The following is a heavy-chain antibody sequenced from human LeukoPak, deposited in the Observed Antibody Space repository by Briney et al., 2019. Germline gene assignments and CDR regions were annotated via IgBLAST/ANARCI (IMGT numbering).Heavy chain of an antibody. V-gene: IGHV4-59*01. CDR2: IYYSGST. CDR1: GGSISSYY. Sequence: PSETLSLTCTVSGGSISSYYWSWIRQPPGKGLEWIGYIYYSGSTNYNPSLKSRVTISVDTSKNQFSLKLSSVTAADTAVYYCSRSPNYYGSGSYVDYWGQGTLVTVSS. J-gene: IGHJ4*02. CDR3: SRSPNYYGSGSYVDY. D-gene: IGHD3-10*01.